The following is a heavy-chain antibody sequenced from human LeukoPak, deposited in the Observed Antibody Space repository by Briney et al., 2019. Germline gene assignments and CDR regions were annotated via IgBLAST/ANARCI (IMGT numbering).Heavy chain of an antibody. J-gene: IGHJ6*02. V-gene: IGHV3-30-3*01. CDR1: GFTFSSYA. CDR3: ARDGGRAAIIYYYYGMDV. CDR2: ISYDGSNK. D-gene: IGHD2-2*02. Sequence: GGSLRLSCAASGFTFSSYAMHWVRQAPGKGLEWVAVISYDGSNKYYADSVKGRFTISRDNSKNTLYLQINSLRAEDTAVYYCARDGGRAAIIYYYYGMDVWGQGTTVTVSS.